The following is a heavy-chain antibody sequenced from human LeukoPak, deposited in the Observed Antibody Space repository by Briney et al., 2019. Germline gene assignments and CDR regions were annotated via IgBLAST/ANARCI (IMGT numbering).Heavy chain of an antibody. D-gene: IGHD6-19*01. CDR1: GYSFTSYW. CDR2: IYPGDSDT. V-gene: IGHV5-51*01. J-gene: IGHJ3*02. Sequence: GESLKIFCKGSGYSFTSYWIGWVRHMPEKGLEWMGIIYPGDSDTRYSPSFQGQVTISADKSISTAYLQWSSLKASDTAMYYCARRLVAVAGTTRGAFDIWGQGTMVTVSS. CDR3: ARRLVAVAGTTRGAFDI.